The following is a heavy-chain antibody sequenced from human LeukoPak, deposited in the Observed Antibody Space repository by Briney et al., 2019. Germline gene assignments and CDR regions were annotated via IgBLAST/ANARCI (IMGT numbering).Heavy chain of an antibody. CDR2: INTDGSNT. CDR3: VHGVCSSTSCLYY. J-gene: IGHJ4*02. D-gene: IGHD2-2*01. V-gene: IGHV3-74*01. Sequence: GSLRLSCAASGFTFSKYWMHWVRQAPGKGLMWVSRINTDGSNTNYADSVKGRFTISRDNARNTLYLQMNSLRAEDTALYYCVHGVCSSTSCLYYWGQGTLVIVSS. CDR1: GFTFSKYW.